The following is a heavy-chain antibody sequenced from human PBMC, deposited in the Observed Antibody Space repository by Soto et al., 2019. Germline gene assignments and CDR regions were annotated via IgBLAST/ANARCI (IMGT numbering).Heavy chain of an antibody. CDR2: INAGNGNT. CDR1: GYTFTNFA. Sequence: ASVKVSCKASGYTFTNFAMHWVRQAPGQRLEWMGWINAGNGNTKYSQKFQGRVTITRDTSASTAYMELGSLRSEDTAVYYCARDLGGWPDYWGQGTLVTVSS. V-gene: IGHV1-3*01. D-gene: IGHD2-15*01. J-gene: IGHJ4*02. CDR3: ARDLGGWPDY.